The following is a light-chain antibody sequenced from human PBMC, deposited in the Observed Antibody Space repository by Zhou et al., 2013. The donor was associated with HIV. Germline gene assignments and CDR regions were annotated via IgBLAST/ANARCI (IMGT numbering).Light chain of an antibody. CDR1: HNIGRN. V-gene: IGKV3-20*01. CDR2: GTS. Sequence: EIVMTQSPATLSVSPGERATLSCRASHNIGRNLAWYQQKPGQAPRLLIYGTSARATGIPDRFTGSGSGTDFTLTISRLEPEDFALYYCQQYGRSPWTFGQGTKVEIK. CDR3: QQYGRSPWT. J-gene: IGKJ1*01.